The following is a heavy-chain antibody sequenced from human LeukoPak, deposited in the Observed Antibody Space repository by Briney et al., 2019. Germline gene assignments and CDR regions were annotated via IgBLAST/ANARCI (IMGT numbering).Heavy chain of an antibody. J-gene: IGHJ4*02. CDR1: GFTFSSYW. D-gene: IGHD3-9*01. CDR3: ARVDFDWLFDY. V-gene: IGHV3-7*01. Sequence: GGSLRLSCAASGFTFSSYWMSWVRQAPGKGLEGGANIKQDGSGKYYGDSGKGGFTISRDNAKNSLYLQMNSLRAEDTAVYYCARVDFDWLFDYWGQGTLVTVSS. CDR2: IKQDGSGK.